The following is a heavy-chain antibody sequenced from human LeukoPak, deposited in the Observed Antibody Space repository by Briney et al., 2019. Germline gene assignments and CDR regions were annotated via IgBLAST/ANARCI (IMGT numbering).Heavy chain of an antibody. V-gene: IGHV3-21*01. CDR1: GFTFSSYS. J-gene: IGHJ6*03. Sequence: GGSLRLSCAASGFTFSSYSMNWVRQAPGKGLEWVSSISSSSSYIYYADSVKGRFTISRDNAKNSLYLQMNSLRAEDTAVYYCAKDASTVTTDYYMDVWGKGTTVTISS. CDR2: ISSSSSYI. D-gene: IGHD4-17*01. CDR3: AKDASTVTTDYYMDV.